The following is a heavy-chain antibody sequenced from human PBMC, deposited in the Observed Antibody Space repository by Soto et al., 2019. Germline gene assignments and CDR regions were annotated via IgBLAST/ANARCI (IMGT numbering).Heavy chain of an antibody. CDR2: ISHDGSNK. D-gene: IGHD2-8*01. J-gene: IGHJ4*02. CDR1: GFSFSTYG. Sequence: QVQLMESGGDVVQPGRSLRLSCAASGFSFSTYGMHWVRQAPGKGLEWVALISHDGSNKQYAESVKGRFTISRDNSKNTVHLQMSSLRTGDAAVYYCAKDMVGYCSNVNCHIFDFWCQGTQVTVPS. CDR3: AKDMVGYCSNVNCHIFDF. V-gene: IGHV3-30*18.